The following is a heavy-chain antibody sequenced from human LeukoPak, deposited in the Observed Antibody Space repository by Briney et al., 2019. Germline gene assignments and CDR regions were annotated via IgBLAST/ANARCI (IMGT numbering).Heavy chain of an antibody. D-gene: IGHD5-18*01. Sequence: SETLSLTCTVSGGSISSYYWSWIRQPPGKGLEWIGYIYYSGSTNYNPSLKSRVTISVDTSKNQFSLKLSSVTAADTAVYYCARGYTAMVTDYWGQGTLVTGSS. CDR2: IYYSGST. CDR1: GGSISSYY. J-gene: IGHJ4*02. CDR3: ARGYTAMVTDY. V-gene: IGHV4-59*01.